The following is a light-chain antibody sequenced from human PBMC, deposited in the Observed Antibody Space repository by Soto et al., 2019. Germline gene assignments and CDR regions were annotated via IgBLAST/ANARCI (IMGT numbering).Light chain of an antibody. V-gene: IGLV2-23*02. CDR1: NSDVGTYNL. CDR2: EVS. Sequence: QSVLTQPASVSGSPGQSITISCTGTNSDVGTYNLVSWYQQHPGKAPKLMIYEVSKRPSGVSNRFSGSKSGNTASLTISGLQAEDEADYYCCSYAGSSTDVFGTGTKLTVL. J-gene: IGLJ1*01. CDR3: CSYAGSSTDV.